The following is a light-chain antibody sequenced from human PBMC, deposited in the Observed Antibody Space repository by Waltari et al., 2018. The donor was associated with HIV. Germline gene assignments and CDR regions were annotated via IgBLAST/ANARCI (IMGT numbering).Light chain of an antibody. CDR3: CSYAGRITSVV. Sequence: QSALTQPASVSGSPGQSITISFTGTSSDVGSYNLVSWYQQHPGKAPKLMIYGVNKRPSGVSNRFSGSKSGNTASLTISGLQAEDEGYYYCCSYAGRITSVVFGGGTKLTVL. V-gene: IGLV2-23*02. CDR1: SSDVGSYNL. CDR2: GVN. J-gene: IGLJ2*01.